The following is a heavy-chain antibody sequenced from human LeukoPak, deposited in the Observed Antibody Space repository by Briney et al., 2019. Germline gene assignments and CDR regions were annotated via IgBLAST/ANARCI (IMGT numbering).Heavy chain of an antibody. D-gene: IGHD3-22*01. CDR3: ARDLPRSEYYDSSGSDY. J-gene: IGHJ4*02. CDR2: IKQDGSEK. Sequence: GGSLRLSCAASGFTFSSYWMSWVRQAPGKGLEWVANIKQDGSEKYYVDSVKGRFTISRDNAKNSLYLQMNSLRAEDTAVYYCARDLPRSEYYDSSGSDYWGQGTQVTVSS. CDR1: GFTFSSYW. V-gene: IGHV3-7*01.